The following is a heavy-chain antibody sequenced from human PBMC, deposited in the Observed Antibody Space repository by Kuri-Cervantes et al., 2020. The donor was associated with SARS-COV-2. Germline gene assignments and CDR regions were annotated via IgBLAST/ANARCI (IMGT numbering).Heavy chain of an antibody. V-gene: IGHV3-23*01. CDR1: GFTLSSYS. J-gene: IGHJ4*02. CDR3: AKHAMVRGVIITKAGGTDY. CDR2: ISGSGGST. D-gene: IGHD3-10*01. Sequence: ETLSLTCAASGFTLSSYSMNWVRQAPGKGLEWVSAISGSGGSTYYADSVKGRFTISRDNSKNTLYLQMNSLRAEDTAVYYCAKHAMVRGVIITKAGGTDYWGQGTLVTVSS.